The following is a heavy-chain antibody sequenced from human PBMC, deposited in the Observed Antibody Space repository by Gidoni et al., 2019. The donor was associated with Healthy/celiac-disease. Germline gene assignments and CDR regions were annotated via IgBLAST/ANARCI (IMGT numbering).Heavy chain of an antibody. Sequence: EVQLLESGGGLVQHGGSLRRSCAASGFTFSRYAMSWVRQAPGKGLEWVSAISGSGGSTYYADSVNSRFTISRDNSKNTLYLQMNSLRAEDTAVYYCAKDGQYSSGWYGSYYFDYWGQGTLVTVSS. D-gene: IGHD6-19*01. J-gene: IGHJ4*02. CDR1: GFTFSRYA. CDR2: ISGSGGST. CDR3: AKDGQYSSGWYGSYYFDY. V-gene: IGHV3-23*01.